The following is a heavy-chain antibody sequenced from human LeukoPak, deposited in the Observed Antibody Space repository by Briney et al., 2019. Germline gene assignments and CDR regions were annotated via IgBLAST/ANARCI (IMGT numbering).Heavy chain of an antibody. D-gene: IGHD2-21*02. V-gene: IGHV3-33*01. Sequence: SGRSLRLTCAASGFPFSSYAMHWVRQAPGKGLEWVAVIWYDGSKKYYGDSVKGRFTTSRDNSKTTLYLQVNSLRAEDTAVYYCARIYCGGDSLDAAPLSDGFDLWGQGTMVTVSS. CDR3: ARIYCGGDSLDAAPLSDGFDL. CDR2: IWYDGSKK. CDR1: GFPFSSYA. J-gene: IGHJ3*01.